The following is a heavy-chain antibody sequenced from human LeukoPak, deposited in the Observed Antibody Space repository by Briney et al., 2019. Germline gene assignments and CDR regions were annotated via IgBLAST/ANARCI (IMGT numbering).Heavy chain of an antibody. D-gene: IGHD3-10*01. J-gene: IGHJ6*03. V-gene: IGHV3-48*03. Sequence: GGSLRLSCTASGFIFSAYEMMWVRQAPGKGLECISYIGINTLYYADSVKGRFTSSRDNTKNSLYLQMNSLRAEDTAVYYCARVTMVRGVIIWALRYYYYMDVWGKGTTVTVSS. CDR2: IGINTL. CDR1: GFIFSAYE. CDR3: ARVTMVRGVIIWALRYYYYMDV.